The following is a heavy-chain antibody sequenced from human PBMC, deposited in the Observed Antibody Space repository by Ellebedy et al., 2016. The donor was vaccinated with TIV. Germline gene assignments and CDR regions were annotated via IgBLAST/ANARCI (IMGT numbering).Heavy chain of an antibody. Sequence: GGSLRLSXAASGFTFSSYAMSWVRQAPGKGLEWVSAISGSGGSTYYADSVKGRFTISRDNSKNTLYLQMNSLRAEDTAVYYCAKDAVYDSSGYYFDYWGQGTLVTVSS. J-gene: IGHJ4*02. V-gene: IGHV3-23*01. D-gene: IGHD3-22*01. CDR1: GFTFSSYA. CDR3: AKDAVYDSSGYYFDY. CDR2: ISGSGGST.